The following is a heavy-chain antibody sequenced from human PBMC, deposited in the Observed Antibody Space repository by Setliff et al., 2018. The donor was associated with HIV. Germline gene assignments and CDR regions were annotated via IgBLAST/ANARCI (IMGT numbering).Heavy chain of an antibody. CDR3: AREGSGTDLDY. V-gene: IGHV4-39*02. Sequence: SETLSLTCNVSGGSFSNSYYFWGWIRQPPGKGLEWIGSISYSGSTYYNPSLKSRVTISVDTSKNQFSLKLSSVTAADTAVYYCAREGSGTDLDYRGQGTLVTVSS. CDR1: GGSFSNSYYF. D-gene: IGHD1-1*01. J-gene: IGHJ4*02. CDR2: ISYSGST.